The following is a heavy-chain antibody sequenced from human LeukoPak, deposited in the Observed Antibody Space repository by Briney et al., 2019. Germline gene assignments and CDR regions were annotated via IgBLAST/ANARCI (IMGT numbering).Heavy chain of an antibody. CDR3: AKNSGYDYSLSGDY. J-gene: IGHJ4*02. CDR1: GLSFSIYG. CDR2: IRYDGINK. D-gene: IGHD5-12*01. V-gene: IGHV3-30*02. Sequence: GGSLRLSCAASGLSFSIYGMHWVRQAPGQGLEWVAFIRYDGINKYYADSVKGRFTISRDNSKNSLYLQMNSLRTEDTALYYCAKNSGYDYSLSGDYWGQGTLVTVSS.